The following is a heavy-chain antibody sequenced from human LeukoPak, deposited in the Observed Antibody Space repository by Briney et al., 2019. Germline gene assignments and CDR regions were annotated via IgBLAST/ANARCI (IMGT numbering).Heavy chain of an antibody. Sequence: GASVKVSCKASGFSFTGSVIQWVRQARGQRLEWIGWIVVGSGNTNYAQKFQGRVTMTRDMSTSTVYMELSSLRSEDTAVYYCAREEADGLRPKKWFDPWGQGTLVTVSS. J-gene: IGHJ5*02. CDR1: GFSFTGSV. V-gene: IGHV1-58*02. CDR3: AREEADGLRPKKWFDP. CDR2: IVVGSGNT. D-gene: IGHD6-19*01.